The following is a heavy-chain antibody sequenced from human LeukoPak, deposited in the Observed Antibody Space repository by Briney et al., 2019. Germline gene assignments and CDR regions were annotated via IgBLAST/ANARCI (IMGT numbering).Heavy chain of an antibody. CDR3: AKPREGSGSYYKSFFDS. J-gene: IGHJ4*02. Sequence: PGGSLRLSCAASGFTFSSYALSRVRQAPGKGLEWVSVISGSGGDTNYADSVKGRFTISRDNSKNTLYLQMNTLRAEDTAVYYCAKPREGSGSYYKSFFDSWGQGTLVTVSS. V-gene: IGHV3-23*01. D-gene: IGHD3-10*01. CDR1: GFTFSSYA. CDR2: ISGSGGDT.